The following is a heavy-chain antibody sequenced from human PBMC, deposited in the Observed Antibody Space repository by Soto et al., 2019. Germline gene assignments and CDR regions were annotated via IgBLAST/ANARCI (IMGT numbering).Heavy chain of an antibody. CDR3: ARGRIRRVATTTSYFDS. CDR2: INHSGST. V-gene: IGHV4-34*01. CDR1: GGSFSGYY. J-gene: IGHJ4*02. Sequence: QVQLQQWGAGLLKPSETLSLTCAVYGGSFSGYYWSWIRQPPGKGLEWIGEINHSGSTNYNPSLKSRVTISVDTSKNQFSLKLSSVTAADTAVYYCARGRIRRVATTTSYFDSWGQGTLVTVSS. D-gene: IGHD5-12*01.